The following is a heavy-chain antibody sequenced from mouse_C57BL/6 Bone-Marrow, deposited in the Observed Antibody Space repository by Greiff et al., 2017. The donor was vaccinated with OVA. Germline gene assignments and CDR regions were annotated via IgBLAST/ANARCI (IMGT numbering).Heavy chain of an antibody. CDR2: IHPNSGST. CDR1: GYTFTSYW. J-gene: IGHJ3*01. V-gene: IGHV1-64*01. D-gene: IGHD1-1*01. CDR3: ASERVVPFAY. Sequence: VQLQQPGAELVKPGASVKLSCKASGYTFTSYWMHWVKQRPGQGLEWIGMIHPNSGSTNSHEKFKSKATLTVDKSSSTAYMQLSSLTSEDSAVYYCASERVVPFAYWGQGTLVTVSA.